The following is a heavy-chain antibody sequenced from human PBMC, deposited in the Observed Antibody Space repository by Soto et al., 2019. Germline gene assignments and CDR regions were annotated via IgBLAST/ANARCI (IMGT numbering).Heavy chain of an antibody. CDR3: ARWPQLEPRFDY. V-gene: IGHV4-31*03. D-gene: IGHD1-1*01. Sequence: TLSLTCTVSGGSISSGGYYWSWIRQHPGKGLEWIGYIYYSGSTYYNPSLKSRVTISVDTSKNQFSLKLSSVTAADTAVYYCARWPQLEPRFDYWGQGTLVTVSS. CDR1: GGSISSGGYY. CDR2: IYYSGST. J-gene: IGHJ4*02.